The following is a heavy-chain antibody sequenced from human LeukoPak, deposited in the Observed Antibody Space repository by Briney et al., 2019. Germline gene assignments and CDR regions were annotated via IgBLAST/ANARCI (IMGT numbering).Heavy chain of an antibody. V-gene: IGHV1-24*01. CDR2: FDPEDGET. J-gene: IGHJ6*02. D-gene: IGHD6-19*01. CDR3: RGEQWLVYGMDV. Sequence: GASVKVSCKVSGYTLTELSMHWVRQAPGKGLEWMGGFDPEDGETIYAQKFQGRVTMTEDTSTDTAYMELSSLRSEDTAVYYCRGEQWLVYGMDVWSQGTTVTVSS. CDR1: GYTLTELS.